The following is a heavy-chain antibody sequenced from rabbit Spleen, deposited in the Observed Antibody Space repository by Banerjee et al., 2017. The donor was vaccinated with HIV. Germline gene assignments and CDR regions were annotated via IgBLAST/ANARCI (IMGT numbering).Heavy chain of an antibody. J-gene: IGHJ4*01. D-gene: IGHD6-1*01. Sequence: QEQLEESGGGLVKPGGTLTLTCKASGIDFTSNYFMCWVRQAPGKGLEWIGCIYTGSSGGTYYASWAKGRFTITRSTSLNTVDLKMTSLTAADTATYFCARDTAYADGANAVTMFNLWGPGTLVTVS. CDR2: IYTGSSGGT. V-gene: IGHV1S43*01. CDR3: ARDTAYADGANAVTMFNL. CDR1: GIDFTSNYF.